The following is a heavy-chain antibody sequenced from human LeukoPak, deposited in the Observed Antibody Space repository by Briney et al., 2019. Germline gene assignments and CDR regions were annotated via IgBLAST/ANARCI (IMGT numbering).Heavy chain of an antibody. D-gene: IGHD3-22*01. J-gene: IGHJ4*02. CDR2: ISYDGSNK. CDR1: GFTFSSYA. Sequence: GGSLRLSCAASGFTFSSYAMHWVRQAPGKGLEWVAVISYDGSNKYYADSVKGRFTISRDNAKNSLYLQMNSLRAEDTAVYYCARDHSYYDSSGYYWGQGTLVTVSS. V-gene: IGHV3-30-3*01. CDR3: ARDHSYYDSSGYY.